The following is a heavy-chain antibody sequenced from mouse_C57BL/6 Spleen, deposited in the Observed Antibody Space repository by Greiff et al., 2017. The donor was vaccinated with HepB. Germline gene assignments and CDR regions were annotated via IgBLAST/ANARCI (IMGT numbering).Heavy chain of an antibody. Sequence: VKLQESGAELVKPGASVKLSCKASGYTFTEYTIHWVKQRSGQGLEWIGWFYPGSGSIKYNEKFKDKATLTADKSSSTVYMELSRLTSEDSAVYFCARHEDGNWDALAWFAYWGQGTLVTVSA. D-gene: IGHD4-1*01. CDR3: ARHEDGNWDALAWFAY. J-gene: IGHJ3*01. V-gene: IGHV1-62-2*01. CDR1: GYTFTEYT. CDR2: FYPGSGSI.